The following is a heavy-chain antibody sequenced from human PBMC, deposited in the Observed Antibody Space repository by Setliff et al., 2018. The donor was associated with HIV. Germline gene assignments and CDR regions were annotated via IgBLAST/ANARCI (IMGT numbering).Heavy chain of an antibody. D-gene: IGHD3-10*01. CDR1: RFAFNTYG. CDR2: IRYNGNDK. Sequence: GESLKISCAASRFAFNTYGMHWVRQAPGKGLEWVALIRYNGNDKYYADSVKGRFTISRDNAKNSLFLQMKSLRAEDTAVYYCARDHYGFNPAPADYWGQGTLVTVSS. V-gene: IGHV3-30*02. CDR3: ARDHYGFNPAPADY. J-gene: IGHJ4*02.